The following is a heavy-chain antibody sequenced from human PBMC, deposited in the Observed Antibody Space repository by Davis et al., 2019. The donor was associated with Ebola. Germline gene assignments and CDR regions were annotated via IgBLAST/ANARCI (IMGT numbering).Heavy chain of an antibody. CDR1: GGSISSYY. J-gene: IGHJ4*02. V-gene: IGHV4-59*08. D-gene: IGHD3-10*01. Sequence: SETLSLTCTVSGGSISSYYWSWIRQPPGKRLEWIGYIYYSGSTNYNPSLKSRVTISVDTSKNQFSLKLSSMTAADTAIYYCARHRGASFDSWGQGALVTVSS. CDR3: ARHRGASFDS. CDR2: IYYSGST.